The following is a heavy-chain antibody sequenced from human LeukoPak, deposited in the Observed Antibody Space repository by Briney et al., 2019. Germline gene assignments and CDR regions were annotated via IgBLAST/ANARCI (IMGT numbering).Heavy chain of an antibody. CDR3: ARDSRVAVAGELADYYYGMDV. V-gene: IGHV3-66*01. J-gene: IGHJ6*02. D-gene: IGHD6-19*01. Sequence: GGSLSLSCAPSGFTVSSNYMSWVRQAPGKGLEWVSFINSGGSKYYAGCVKGRFTISRDNSKNTLYLQMNSLRAEDTAVYYCARDSRVAVAGELADYYYGMDVWGQGTTVTVSS. CDR2: INSGGSK. CDR1: GFTVSSNY.